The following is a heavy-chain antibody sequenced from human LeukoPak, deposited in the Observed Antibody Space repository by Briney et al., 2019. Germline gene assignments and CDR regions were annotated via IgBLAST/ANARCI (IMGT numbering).Heavy chain of an antibody. D-gene: IGHD6-19*01. Sequence: ASVKVSCKVSGYTLTELSMHWVRQPPGKGLEWMGGFDPEDGETIYAQKFQGRVTMTKDTSTDTAYMELSSLRSEDTAVYYWATDPRLIEQWLAFDYWGQGTLVTVSS. V-gene: IGHV1-24*01. CDR2: FDPEDGET. CDR1: GYTLTELS. CDR3: ATDPRLIEQWLAFDY. J-gene: IGHJ4*02.